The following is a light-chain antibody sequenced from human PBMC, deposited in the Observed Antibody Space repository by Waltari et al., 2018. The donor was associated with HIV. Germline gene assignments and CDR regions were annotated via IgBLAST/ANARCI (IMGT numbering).Light chain of an antibody. CDR1: TSNNGTHP. V-gene: IGLV1-47*01. J-gene: IGLJ3*02. CDR3: ATWEGSLSWV. Sequence: QPALTQPPSASGTLAPGVAISCSGRTSNNGTHPVYWYQHLPGTAAKPRIYRNTRRPSGIPDRFSGSRSGTSASRAISGLGSEDEADWYCATWEGSLSWVFGGGTELTVL. CDR2: RNT.